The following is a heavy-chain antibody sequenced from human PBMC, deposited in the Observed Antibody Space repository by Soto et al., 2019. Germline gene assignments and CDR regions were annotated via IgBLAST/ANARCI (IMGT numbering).Heavy chain of an antibody. Sequence: SETLSLTCTVSGGSISSSSYYWGWIRQPPGKGLEWIGSIYDSGSTYYNPSLKSRVSISVDTSKNQFSLKLSSVTAADTAVYFCARDAYYYGMDVWGQGTTVTVSS. CDR3: ARDAYYYGMDV. CDR1: GGSISSSSYY. J-gene: IGHJ6*02. CDR2: IYDSGST. V-gene: IGHV4-39*07.